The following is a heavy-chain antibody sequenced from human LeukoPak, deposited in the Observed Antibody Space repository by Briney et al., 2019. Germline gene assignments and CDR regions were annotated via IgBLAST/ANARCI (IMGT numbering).Heavy chain of an antibody. CDR2: ISYDGSNK. J-gene: IGHJ3*02. CDR1: GFTFSSYA. V-gene: IGHV3-30-3*01. D-gene: IGHD3-3*01. CDR3: ARGPPDIRFLEWLSFDAFGI. Sequence: GGSLRLSCAASGFTFSSYAMHWVRQAPGKGLEWVAVISYDGSNKYYADSVKGRFTISRDNSKNTLYLQMNSLRAEDTAVYYCARGPPDIRFLEWLSFDAFGIWGQGTMVTVSS.